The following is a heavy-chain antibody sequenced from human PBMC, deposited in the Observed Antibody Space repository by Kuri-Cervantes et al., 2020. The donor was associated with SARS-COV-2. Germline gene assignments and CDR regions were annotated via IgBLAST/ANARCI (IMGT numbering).Heavy chain of an antibody. CDR3: AKERVRIVGASRENAFDI. D-gene: IGHD1-26*01. CDR2: ISSSGSTI. CDR1: GFTFSDYY. J-gene: IGHJ3*02. Sequence: GESLKISCAASGFTFSDYYMSWIRQAPGKGLEWVSYISSSGSTIYYADSVKGRFTISRDNAKNSLYLQMNSLRAEDTAVYYCAKERVRIVGASRENAFDIWGQGTMVTVSS. V-gene: IGHV3-11*01.